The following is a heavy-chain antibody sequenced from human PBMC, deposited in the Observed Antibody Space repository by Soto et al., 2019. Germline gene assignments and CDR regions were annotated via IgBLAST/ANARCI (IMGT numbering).Heavy chain of an antibody. D-gene: IGHD6-19*01. CDR2: IWYDGSNK. J-gene: IGHJ4*02. V-gene: IGHV3-33*01. CDR1: GFTFSSYG. CDR3: ARDTVAGTALLHY. Sequence: ESGGGVVQPGRSLRLSCAASGFTFSSYGMHWVRQAPGKGLEWVAVIWYDGSNKYYADSVKGRFTISRDNSKNTLYLQMNSLRAEDTAVYYCARDTVAGTALLHYWGQGTLVTVSS.